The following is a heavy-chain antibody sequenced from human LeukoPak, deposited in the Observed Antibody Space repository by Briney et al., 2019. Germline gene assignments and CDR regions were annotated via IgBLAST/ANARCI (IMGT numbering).Heavy chain of an antibody. CDR1: GFTFSSYG. D-gene: IGHD4-17*01. J-gene: IGHJ5*02. Sequence: SGGSLRLSCAASGFTFSSYGMHWVRQAPGKGLEWVAFIRYDGSNKYYADSVKGRFTISRDNSKNTLYLHMNSLRPEDTSVYYCAEDAADYGDYGAWFDPWGQGTLVTVSS. CDR2: IRYDGSNK. CDR3: AEDAADYGDYGAWFDP. V-gene: IGHV3-30*02.